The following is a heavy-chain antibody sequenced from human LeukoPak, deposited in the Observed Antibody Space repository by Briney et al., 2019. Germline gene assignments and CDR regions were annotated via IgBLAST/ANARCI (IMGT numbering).Heavy chain of an antibody. CDR3: TAQDYYTIDT. CDR1: GASISNKDW. CDR2: IHQSGGT. J-gene: IGHJ4*02. D-gene: IGHD3-10*01. Sequence: SETLSLTCTVSGASISNKDWWGWVRQSLGEGLEWIGQIHQSGGTNYNPSLKSRVTISIDKSNNQLSLRVTSVTAADTAVYYCTAQDYYTIDTWGQGTLVTVSS. V-gene: IGHV4-4*02.